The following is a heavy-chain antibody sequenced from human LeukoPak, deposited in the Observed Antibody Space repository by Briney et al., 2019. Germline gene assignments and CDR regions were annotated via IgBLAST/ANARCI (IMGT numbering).Heavy chain of an antibody. CDR3: ATYAGSSSKYFQD. CDR2: IYPGDSDT. D-gene: IGHD3-10*01. CDR1: GYSFTNYW. Sequence: GESLNISCNASGYSFTNYWIGWVRQMPGQGLEWMGIIYPGDSDTRYSPSFQGQVTISADKSISTAYLQRSSLQASDTAMYYCATYAGSSSKYFQDWGQGTLVTVSS. V-gene: IGHV5-51*01. J-gene: IGHJ1*01.